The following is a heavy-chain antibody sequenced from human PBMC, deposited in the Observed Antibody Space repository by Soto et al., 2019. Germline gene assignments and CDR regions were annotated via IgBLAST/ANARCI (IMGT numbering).Heavy chain of an antibody. CDR2: IGSTGIYI. V-gene: IGHV3-21*01. Sequence: LRLSCAASGFTFSTYTMNWVRQAPGKGLEWVSSIGSTGIYIYYADSMKGRFTISRDNAKNSLYLQMNSLRAEDTAVYYCARDGYYYGMDVWGQGTTVTVSS. J-gene: IGHJ6*02. CDR3: ARDGYYYGMDV. CDR1: GFTFSTYT.